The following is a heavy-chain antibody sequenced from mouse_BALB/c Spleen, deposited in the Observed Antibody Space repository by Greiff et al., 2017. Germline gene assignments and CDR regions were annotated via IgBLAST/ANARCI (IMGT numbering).Heavy chain of an antibody. V-gene: IGHV5-6-4*01. CDR2: ISSGGSYT. D-gene: IGHD2-1*01. J-gene: IGHJ4*01. Sequence: DVKLVESGGGLVQPGGSLKLSCAASGFTFSSYTMSWVRQTPEKRLEWVATISSGGSYTYYPDSVKGRFTISRDNAKNTLYLQMSSLKSEDTAMYYCTREGGGNYVKAMDDWGRGAAVTVAS. CDR1: GFTFSSYT. CDR3: TREGGGNYVKAMDD.